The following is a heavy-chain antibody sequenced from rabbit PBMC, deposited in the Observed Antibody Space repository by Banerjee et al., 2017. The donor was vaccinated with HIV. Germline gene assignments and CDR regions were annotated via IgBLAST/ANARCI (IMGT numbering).Heavy chain of an antibody. CDR1: GLDFSSSYW. D-gene: IGHD6-1*01. CDR2: IYTGSGGST. V-gene: IGHV1S45*01. Sequence: QEQLVEYGGDLVQPEGSLTLTCKASGLDFSSSYWMSWVRQAPGKGLEWIACIYTGSGGSTWYASWAKGRFTISKTSSTVDLKMTSLTAADTATYFCMRYATNSDSNLWGPGTLVTVS. J-gene: IGHJ2*01. CDR3: MRYATNSDSNL.